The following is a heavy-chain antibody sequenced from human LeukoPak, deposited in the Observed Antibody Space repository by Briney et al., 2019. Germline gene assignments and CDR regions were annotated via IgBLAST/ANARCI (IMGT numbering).Heavy chain of an antibody. CDR3: ARAKGYCSGGSCYFDY. V-gene: IGHV4-59*01. Sequence: SETLSLTCTVSGGSISSYYWSWVRQPPGKGLEWIGYIYYSGSTNYNPSLKSRVTISVDTSKNQFSLKLSSVTAADTAVYYCARAKGYCSGGSCYFDYWGQGTLVTVSS. D-gene: IGHD2-15*01. J-gene: IGHJ4*02. CDR1: GGSISSYY. CDR2: IYYSGST.